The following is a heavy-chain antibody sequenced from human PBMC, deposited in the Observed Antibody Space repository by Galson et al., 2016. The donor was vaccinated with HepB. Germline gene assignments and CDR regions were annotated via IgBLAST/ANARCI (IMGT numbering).Heavy chain of an antibody. J-gene: IGHJ4*02. CDR1: GFTFSDFG. D-gene: IGHD1-26*01. V-gene: IGHV3-30*03. CDR2: ISYDGSHK. Sequence: SLRLSCAASGFTFSDFGMHWVRQAPGKGLEWLAVISYDGSHKYYADSVKGRFTISRDSSKNTLFLQMDSLGAEDTAVYYCATRRDSSGSYFPPRDWGQGTLVTVSS. CDR3: ATRRDSSGSYFPPRD.